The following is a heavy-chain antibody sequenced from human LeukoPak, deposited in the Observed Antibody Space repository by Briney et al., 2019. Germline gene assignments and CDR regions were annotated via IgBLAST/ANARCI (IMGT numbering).Heavy chain of an antibody. D-gene: IGHD2-15*01. J-gene: IGHJ3*02. V-gene: IGHV1-2*02. CDR2: INPNSVAT. Sequence: ASVKVSCKASGYTFTGYYMQWVRQAPGQGLEWLGWINPNSVATNYAQKFQGRVTMTRDTSINTAYMELSRLRSDDTAVYYCAREAAGGSFDIWGRGTMVTVSS. CDR3: AREAAGGSFDI. CDR1: GYTFTGYY.